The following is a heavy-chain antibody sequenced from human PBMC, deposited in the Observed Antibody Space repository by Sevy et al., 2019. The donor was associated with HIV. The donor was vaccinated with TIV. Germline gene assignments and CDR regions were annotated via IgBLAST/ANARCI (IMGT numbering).Heavy chain of an antibody. J-gene: IGHJ6*02. CDR2: INHSGST. Sequence: SETLSLTCAVYGGSFSGYYWSWIRQPPGKGLEWIGEINHSGSTNYNPSLKSRVTISVDTSKNQFSLKLSSVTAADTAVSHCARGRLLWFGESTDYYYYGMDVWGQGTTVTVSS. CDR1: GGSFSGYY. D-gene: IGHD3-10*01. V-gene: IGHV4-34*01. CDR3: ARGRLLWFGESTDYYYYGMDV.